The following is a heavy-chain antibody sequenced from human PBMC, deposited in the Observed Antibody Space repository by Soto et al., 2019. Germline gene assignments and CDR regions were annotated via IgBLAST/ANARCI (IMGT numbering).Heavy chain of an antibody. CDR3: AKRAITMVRGGIEKGRYFDY. D-gene: IGHD3-10*01. V-gene: IGHV3-23*01. Sequence: EVQLLESGGGLVQPGGSLRLSCAASGFTFSSYAMSWVRQAPGKGLEWVSAISRSGGSTYYADSVKGRFTISRDNSKNTLYLQMNSLRAEDTAVYYCAKRAITMVRGGIEKGRYFDYWGQGTLVTVSS. CDR2: ISRSGGST. CDR1: GFTFSSYA. J-gene: IGHJ4*02.